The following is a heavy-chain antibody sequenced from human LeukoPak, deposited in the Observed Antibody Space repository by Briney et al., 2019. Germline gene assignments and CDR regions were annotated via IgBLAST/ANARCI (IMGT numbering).Heavy chain of an antibody. V-gene: IGHV3-23*01. Sequence: PGGSLRLSCAASGFTFSSYAMSWVRQAPGKGLEWVSAISGSGGSTYYADSVKGRFTISRDNSKNTLYLQMNSLRAEDTAVYCCARDEVHYYDSSGYPVDYWGQGTLVTVSS. D-gene: IGHD3-22*01. CDR2: ISGSGGST. CDR1: GFTFSSYA. CDR3: ARDEVHYYDSSGYPVDY. J-gene: IGHJ4*02.